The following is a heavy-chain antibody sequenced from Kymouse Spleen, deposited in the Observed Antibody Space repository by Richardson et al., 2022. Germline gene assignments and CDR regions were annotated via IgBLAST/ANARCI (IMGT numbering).Heavy chain of an antibody. CDR3: ARASYSSGWSNFDY. J-gene: IGHJ4*02. V-gene: IGHV3-33*01. CDR2: IWYDGSNK. D-gene: IGHD6-19*01. Sequence: QVQLVESGGGVVQPGRSLRLSCAASGFTFSSYGMHWVRQAPGKGLEWVAVIWYDGSNKYYADSVKGRFTISRDNSKNTLYLQMNSLRAEDTAVYYCARASYSSGWSNFDYWGQGTLVTVSS. CDR1: GFTFSSYG.